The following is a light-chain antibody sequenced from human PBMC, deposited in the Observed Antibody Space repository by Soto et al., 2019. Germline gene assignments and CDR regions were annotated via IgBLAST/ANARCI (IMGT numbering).Light chain of an antibody. CDR1: QNVFSR. Sequence: DFQMTQSPSTLPAPVGGRGTGSCRASQNVFSRLAWYQQKPGKAPKALIFDAGNLQSGVPSRFSGSGSGTEFTLTINSLQADDFATYYCQQHNSFSITFGQGTRLEI. J-gene: IGKJ5*01. CDR3: QQHNSFSIT. CDR2: DAG. V-gene: IGKV1-5*01.